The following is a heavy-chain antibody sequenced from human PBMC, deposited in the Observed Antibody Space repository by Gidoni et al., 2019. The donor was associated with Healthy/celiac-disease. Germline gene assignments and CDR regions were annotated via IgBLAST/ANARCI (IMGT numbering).Heavy chain of an antibody. CDR3: ARGYYYDSSGYYYNYYYYYGMDV. Sequence: QVQLMESGGGLVKPGGSLRLSCAASGFTFSDYYMSWIRQAPGKGLEWVSYISSSGSTIYYADSVKGRFTISRENAKNSLYLQMNSLRAEDTAVYYCARGYYYDSSGYYYNYYYYYGMDVWGQGTTVTVSS. D-gene: IGHD3-22*01. CDR1: GFTFSDYY. CDR2: ISSSGSTI. J-gene: IGHJ6*02. V-gene: IGHV3-11*01.